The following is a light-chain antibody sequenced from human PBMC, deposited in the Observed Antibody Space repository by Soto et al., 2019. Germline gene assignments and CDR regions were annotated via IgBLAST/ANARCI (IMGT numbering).Light chain of an antibody. V-gene: IGKV3-20*01. Sequence: EIVLTQSPGTLSLSPGERATLSCRASQSVSSSYLAWYQQKPGQAPRLLIYGASSRATGIPDRFSGSESGTDFTLTISRLEAEEFAVYYCQQYGSSPRTFGQGTKLEMK. CDR1: QSVSSSY. CDR2: GAS. CDR3: QQYGSSPRT. J-gene: IGKJ2*01.